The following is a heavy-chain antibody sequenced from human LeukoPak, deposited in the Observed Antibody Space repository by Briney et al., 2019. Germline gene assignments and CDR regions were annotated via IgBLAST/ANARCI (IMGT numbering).Heavy chain of an antibody. CDR1: GFSFSSYG. CDR3: ARYCSSTSCYEGY. D-gene: IGHD2-2*01. Sequence: PGGSLRLSCAASGFSFSSYGMHWVRQAPGKGLEWVALIWYDGSNKYYAESVRGRFTISRDNSKNTLYLQMNSLRAEDTAVYYCARYCSSTSCYEGYWGQGTLVTVSS. J-gene: IGHJ4*02. V-gene: IGHV3-30*19. CDR2: IWYDGSNK.